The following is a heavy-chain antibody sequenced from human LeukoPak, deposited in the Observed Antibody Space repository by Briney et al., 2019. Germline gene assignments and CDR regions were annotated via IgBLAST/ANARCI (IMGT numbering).Heavy chain of an antibody. D-gene: IGHD5-18*01. J-gene: IGHJ2*01. CDR2: VSDDGSNR. V-gene: IGHV3-30*18. CDR1: GLTLSSFG. CDR3: AKDADTATIIYWYFDL. Sequence: PGRCLRLSCTASGLTLSSFGMHWVRLAPGKGLEWVAVVSDDGSNRYYADSVKGRFTISRDNSKNTLYLQMNSLRAEDTAVYYCAKDADTATIIYWYFDLWGRGTLVTVSS.